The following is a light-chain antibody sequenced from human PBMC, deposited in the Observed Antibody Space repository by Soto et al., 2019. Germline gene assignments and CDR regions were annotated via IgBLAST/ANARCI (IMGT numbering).Light chain of an antibody. CDR2: GVS. V-gene: IGLV2-14*01. CDR1: SSDGGGSIF. J-gene: IGLJ1*01. Sequence: QSVLTQPAPVSGSPGQSITISCTRTSSDGGGSIFLSWYQQYPGKSPKLMIFGVSHRPSGVSDRFFGSRSGNTASLPISGLQAEDGADYYCSSYTSSSARPVFGGGTKVTV. CDR3: SSYTSSSARPV.